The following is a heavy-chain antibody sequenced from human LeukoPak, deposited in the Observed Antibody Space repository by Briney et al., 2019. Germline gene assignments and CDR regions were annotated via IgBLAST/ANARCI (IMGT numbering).Heavy chain of an antibody. Sequence: GGSRRLSCAASGFTFRNYAMSWVRQAPGKGLEWVSGINGADTTTLYADSVKGRFTISRDNSKNALSLQMNSLRAEDTAVYYCVRNQWVEQYWYFDLWGRGTLVTVSS. CDR2: INGADTTT. CDR3: VRNQWVEQYWYFDL. J-gene: IGHJ2*01. V-gene: IGHV3-23*01. D-gene: IGHD1/OR15-1a*01. CDR1: GFTFRNYA.